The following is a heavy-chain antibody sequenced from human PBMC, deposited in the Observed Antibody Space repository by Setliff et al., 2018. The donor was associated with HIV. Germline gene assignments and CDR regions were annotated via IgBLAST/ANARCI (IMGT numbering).Heavy chain of an antibody. J-gene: IGHJ4*02. D-gene: IGHD6-19*01. CDR3: ARDVAVASFFNY. Sequence: PGGSLRLSCAASGFTFSDHYMDWVRQAPGKGLEWVANIKEDGSEQYYMDSVKGRFTISRDNAKNSLYLQMSSLRAEDTAVYYCARDVAVASFFNYWGQGTLVTVSS. CDR2: IKEDGSEQ. V-gene: IGHV3-7*05. CDR1: GFTFSDHY.